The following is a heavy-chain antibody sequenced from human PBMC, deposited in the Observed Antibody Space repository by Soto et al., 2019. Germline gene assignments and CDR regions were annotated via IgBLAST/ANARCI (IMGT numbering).Heavy chain of an antibody. V-gene: IGHV3-48*01. CDR3: VRDYRYAFDL. CDR2: ISPGSDRM. Sequence: QLVESGGGLVQPGGSLRLSCAASEFTFNTYSMNWVRQAPGKGLEWLSYISPGSDRMFYADSVKGRFAISRDNAKNSLHLQLHSLRAEDTALYYCVRDYRYAFDLWGQGTVVTVSS. D-gene: IGHD3-16*02. CDR1: EFTFNTYS. J-gene: IGHJ3*01.